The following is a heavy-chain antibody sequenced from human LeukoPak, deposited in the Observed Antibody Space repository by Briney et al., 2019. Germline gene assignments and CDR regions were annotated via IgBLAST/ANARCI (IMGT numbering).Heavy chain of an antibody. CDR3: AKDHREYGYYDFWSGSIDY. CDR1: GFTFSSYG. J-gene: IGHJ4*02. Sequence: PGGSLRLSCAASGFTFSSYGMHWVRQAPGTGLEWVAFIRYDGSNKYYADSVKGRFTISRDNSKNTLYLQMNSLRAEDTAVYYCAKDHREYGYYDFWSGSIDYWGQGTPVTVSS. CDR2: IRYDGSNK. D-gene: IGHD3-3*01. V-gene: IGHV3-30*02.